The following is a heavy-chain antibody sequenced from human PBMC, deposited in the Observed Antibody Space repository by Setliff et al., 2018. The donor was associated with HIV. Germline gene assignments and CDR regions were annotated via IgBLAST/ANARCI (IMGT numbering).Heavy chain of an antibody. CDR1: GYAFTSYY. D-gene: IGHD5-18*01. CDR2: INPSGGST. Sequence: ASVKVSCKTSGYAFTSYYMHWVRQPPGQGLEWMGVINPSGGSTDYAQKFQGRVTMTGDTSTSTVYIDLSSQRSEYTAVYYCARDVGYSSPYYFHYWGHGTLGTVSS. V-gene: IGHV1-46*01. J-gene: IGHJ4*01. CDR3: ARDVGYSSPYYFHY.